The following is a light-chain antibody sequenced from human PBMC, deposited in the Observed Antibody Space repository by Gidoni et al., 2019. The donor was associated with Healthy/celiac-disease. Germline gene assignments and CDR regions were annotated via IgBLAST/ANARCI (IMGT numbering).Light chain of an antibody. CDR2: DAA. Sequence: DIMMTQSPSSLSASVADRVTITCQASQDISNYLNWYQQKTGKAPKLLFYDAANFETGVPTRFGCSGAGTDLIFTSSSLPPEYIASYYCQQYDKLPSVTFGQGTRLEIK. CDR3: QQYDKLPSVT. J-gene: IGKJ5*01. V-gene: IGKV1-33*01. CDR1: QDISNY.